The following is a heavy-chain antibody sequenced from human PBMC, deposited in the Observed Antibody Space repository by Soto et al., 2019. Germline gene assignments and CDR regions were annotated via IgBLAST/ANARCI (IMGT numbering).Heavy chain of an antibody. Sequence: QVQLVQSGAEVKKPGASVKVSCKTSGYTFTNFGLSWVRQAPGQGLEWMGWISAYNGNTKYAQNSQCSVTIASMRATRTAFMGLMSLRSDDTAVYYIPTVGTPMDFWGQGTLVTVAS. CDR2: ISAYNGNT. J-gene: IGHJ1*01. CDR3: PTVGTPMDF. D-gene: IGHD7-27*01. CDR1: GYTFTNFG. V-gene: IGHV1-18*01.